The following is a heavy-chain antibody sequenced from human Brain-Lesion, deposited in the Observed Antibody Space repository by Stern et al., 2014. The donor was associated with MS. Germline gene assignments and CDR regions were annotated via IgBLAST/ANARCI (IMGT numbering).Heavy chain of an antibody. J-gene: IGHJ4*02. D-gene: IGHD3-22*01. Sequence: QVQLQESGPGLVKPSQTLPLTCTVSGGSIHSGGYYWSWMRPYPGKGLEGIGYIYYTRRAYQDPSLTSSLILSIDTSKNQFSLNLNSVTAADTAVYSCARGARYSDSSGYYFYFDYWGQGTLVTVSS. CDR1: GGSIHSGGYY. CDR3: ARGARYSDSSGYYFYFDY. V-gene: IGHV4-31*01. CDR2: IYYTRRA.